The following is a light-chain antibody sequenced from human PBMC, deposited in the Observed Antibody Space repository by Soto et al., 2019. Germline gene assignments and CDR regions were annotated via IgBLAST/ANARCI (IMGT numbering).Light chain of an antibody. CDR3: CSYAGSSPYV. Sequence: QSALTQPASVSGSPGQSNTISCTGTSSDVGSYNLVSWYQQHPGKAPKLMIYEGSKRPSGVSNRFSGSKSGNTASLTISGLQAEDEADYYCCSYAGSSPYVFGTGTKVTVL. CDR1: SSDVGSYNL. J-gene: IGLJ1*01. CDR2: EGS. V-gene: IGLV2-23*01.